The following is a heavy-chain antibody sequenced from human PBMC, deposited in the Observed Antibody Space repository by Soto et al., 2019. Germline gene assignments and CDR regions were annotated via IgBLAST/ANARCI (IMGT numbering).Heavy chain of an antibody. D-gene: IGHD2-2*01. CDR2: ISSSSSTI. CDR3: ASGPACPDY. J-gene: IGHJ4*02. CDR1: GFIFSSYS. Sequence: PGGSLRLSCAASGFIFSSYSMHWVRQAPGKGLEWVSYISSSSSTIYYADSVKGRFTISRDNSKNTLYLQMNSLRAEDTAVYYYASGPACPDYWGQGTLVTVSS. V-gene: IGHV3-48*01.